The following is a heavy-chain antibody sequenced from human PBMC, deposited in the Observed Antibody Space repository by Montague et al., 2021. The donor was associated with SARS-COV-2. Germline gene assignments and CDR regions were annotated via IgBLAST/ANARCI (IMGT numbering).Heavy chain of an antibody. J-gene: IGHJ4*02. V-gene: IGHV4-59*01. CDR2: VYYTGST. Sequence: SETLSLTCAVSGGSISGYYWSWIRQSPGKGLEWIGYVYYTGSTKYNPSLKTRVTLSLDTPKNQFSLRLSSVTAADTAVYYCARAQNTCFIANCVNYFEVWGLGALVTVSS. CDR1: GGSISGYY. D-gene: IGHD1-1*01. CDR3: ARAQNTCFIANCVNYFEV.